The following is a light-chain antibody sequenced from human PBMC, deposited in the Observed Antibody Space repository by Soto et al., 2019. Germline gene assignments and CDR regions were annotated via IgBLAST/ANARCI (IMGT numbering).Light chain of an antibody. CDR2: GAS. V-gene: IGKV3-15*01. CDR1: QSVDSK. J-gene: IGKJ1*01. Sequence: EIVMTQSPATLSVSPGERATLSCRASQSVDSKLAWYQQKAGQGPRLLIYGASSRATGIPARFSGSGSGTEFTLTISSLQSEDFAVYYCQHYSTWLWTFDQGTKVEIK. CDR3: QHYSTWLWT.